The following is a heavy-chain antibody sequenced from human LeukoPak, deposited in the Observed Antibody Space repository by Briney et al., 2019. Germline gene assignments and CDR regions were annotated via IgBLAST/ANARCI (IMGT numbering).Heavy chain of an antibody. CDR2: VNRDGSET. J-gene: IGHJ6*02. Sequence: GGSLRLSCATSGFTLSNHWMTWVRQVPGRGPEWVANVNRDGSETYYLDSVKGRFTISKDNAKNSLYLQMNSLRAEDTALYHCARNNGMDVWGQGTTVIVSS. CDR1: GFTLSNHW. CDR3: ARNNGMDV. V-gene: IGHV3-7*03.